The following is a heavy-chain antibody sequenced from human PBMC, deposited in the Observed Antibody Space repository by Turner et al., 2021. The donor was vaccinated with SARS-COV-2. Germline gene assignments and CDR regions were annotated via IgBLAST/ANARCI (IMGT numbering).Heavy chain of an antibody. D-gene: IGHD7-27*01. CDR2: IRSTNFGGTT. Sequence: EVRVAESGGGLVQPGRSMGLSCTASGFTFGKYAMSWIRQGPGKGLEWVGFIRSTNFGGTTKYATSVRGRFNVSRDDSRTIAYLHMSSLKTEDTAVYYCARGRTGASYYFDYWGQGILVTVSS. J-gene: IGHJ4*02. V-gene: IGHV3-49*03. CDR1: GFTFGKYA. CDR3: ARGRTGASYYFDY.